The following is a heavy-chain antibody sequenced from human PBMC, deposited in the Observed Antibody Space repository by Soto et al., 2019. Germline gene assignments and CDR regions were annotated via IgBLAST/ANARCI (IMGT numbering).Heavy chain of an antibody. Sequence: GGSLRLSCAASGFTFSSYSMNWVRQAPGKGLEWVSSISSSSSYIYYADSVKGRFTISRDNAKNSLYLQMNSLRAEDTAVYYCARDRRYYGSGSYYTVAYGMDVWGQGTTVTVSS. V-gene: IGHV3-21*01. D-gene: IGHD3-10*01. J-gene: IGHJ6*02. CDR2: ISSSSSYI. CDR3: ARDRRYYGSGSYYTVAYGMDV. CDR1: GFTFSSYS.